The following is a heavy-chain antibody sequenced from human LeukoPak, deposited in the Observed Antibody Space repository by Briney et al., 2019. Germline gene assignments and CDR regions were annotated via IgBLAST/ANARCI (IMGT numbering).Heavy chain of an antibody. V-gene: IGHV4-61*02. D-gene: IGHD2-15*01. CDR1: AGYITGGSFH. J-gene: IGHJ6*02. CDR3: ARAHFVASYYYGVDV. CDR2: IHTGGNT. Sequence: SQTLSLTCTVSAGYITGGSFHWSWIRQPAGKGLEWIGRIHTGGNTNYNPSLKSRVTISLDMSKNQFSLKLSSVTAADTAVYYCARAHFVASYYYGVDVWGQGTTVTVSS.